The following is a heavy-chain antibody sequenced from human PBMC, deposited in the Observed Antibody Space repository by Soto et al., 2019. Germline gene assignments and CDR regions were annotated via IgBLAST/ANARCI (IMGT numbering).Heavy chain of an antibody. J-gene: IGHJ4*02. V-gene: IGHV5-10-1*01. D-gene: IGHD1-7*01. Sequence: LEISCQAYGYTFTNYYIAWVRQVPGKGLEWMGRIDPSDSYIKYSPSFEGHVTMSVDKSISTAFLQWSRLEASDTAMYFCAIPLARTTPFDYWGQGSLVTVSS. CDR2: IDPSDSYI. CDR3: AIPLARTTPFDY. CDR1: GYTFTNYY.